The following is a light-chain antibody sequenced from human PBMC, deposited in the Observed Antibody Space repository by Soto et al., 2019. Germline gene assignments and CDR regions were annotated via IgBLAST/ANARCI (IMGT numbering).Light chain of an antibody. Sequence: DIQVTQSPATLSASVGDTVSITCRASQSVLTWLAWYQQKPGKAPNLLISKASRLRDGVPSRFSGSGSGTDFTLTITSLQPDDVASYFCQRYFSYPYAFGKGTKLEI. CDR1: QSVLTW. CDR3: QRYFSYPYA. V-gene: IGKV1-5*03. J-gene: IGKJ2*01. CDR2: KAS.